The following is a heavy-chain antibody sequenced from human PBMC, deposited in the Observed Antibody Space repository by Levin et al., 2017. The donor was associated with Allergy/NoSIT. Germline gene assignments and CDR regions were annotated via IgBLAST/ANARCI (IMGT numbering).Heavy chain of an antibody. CDR1: GFTFSSYS. CDR2: ISSSSSYI. Sequence: GGSLRLSCAASGFTFSSYSMNWVRQAPGKGLEWVSSISSSSSYIYYADSVKGRFTISRDNAKNSLYLQMNSLRAEDTAVYYCAKTWEMATTFDYWGQGTLVTVSS. CDR3: AKTWEMATTFDY. V-gene: IGHV3-21*01. D-gene: IGHD5-24*01. J-gene: IGHJ4*02.